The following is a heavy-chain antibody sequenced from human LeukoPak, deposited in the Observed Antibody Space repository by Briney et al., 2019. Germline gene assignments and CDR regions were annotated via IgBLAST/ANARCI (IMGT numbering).Heavy chain of an antibody. J-gene: IGHJ6*03. CDR3: ARVTRPNYYYYMDV. CDR2: IIPIFGTA. CDR1: GGTFSSCA. Sequence: SVKVSCKASGGTFSSCAISWVRQAPGQGLEWMGGIIPIFGTANYAQKFQGRVTITTDESTSTAYMELSSLRSEDTAVYYCARVTRPNYYYYMDVWGKGTTVTVSS. V-gene: IGHV1-69*05.